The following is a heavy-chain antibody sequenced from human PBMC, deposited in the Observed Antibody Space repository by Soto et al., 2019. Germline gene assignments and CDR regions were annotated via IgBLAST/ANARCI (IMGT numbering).Heavy chain of an antibody. Sequence: SETLSLTCTVSGDSISSSSYYWGWIRQPPGKGLEWIGSIYYSGSTYYNPSLKSRVTISVDTSKNQFSLKLSSVTAADTAVYYCAIYYDFWSGYSTKGHEDYGMDVWGQGTTVTVSS. CDR2: IYYSGST. CDR1: GDSISSSSYY. D-gene: IGHD3-3*01. V-gene: IGHV4-39*01. CDR3: AIYYDFWSGYSTKGHEDYGMDV. J-gene: IGHJ6*02.